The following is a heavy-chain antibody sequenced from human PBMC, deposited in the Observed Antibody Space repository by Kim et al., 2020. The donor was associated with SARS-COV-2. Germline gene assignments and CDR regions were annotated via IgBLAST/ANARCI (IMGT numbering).Heavy chain of an antibody. V-gene: IGHV3-23*01. Sequence: VRGRFTISRENSKNTLYLQMNSLRAEDTAVYYSATERTYHGSGYYYYFDFWGQGTLVTVSS. J-gene: IGHJ4*02. D-gene: IGHD3-22*01. CDR3: ATERTYHGSGYYYYFDF.